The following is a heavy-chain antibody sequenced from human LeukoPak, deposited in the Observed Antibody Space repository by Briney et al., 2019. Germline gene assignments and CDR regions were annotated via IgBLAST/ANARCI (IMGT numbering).Heavy chain of an antibody. CDR1: GFSFSRYW. J-gene: IGHJ4*02. CDR2: INQDVSRI. D-gene: IGHD2-8*01. V-gene: IGHV3-7*01. Sequence: GRPLRLSCAGSGFSFSRYWMAWVRQAPGKGLEWVASINQDVSRIHYVDSVKGRFTISRDNAKSSLFLQMTSLRVEDTAVYYCARLKDDVTKFDYWGQGTLVTVSS. CDR3: ARLKDDVTKFDY.